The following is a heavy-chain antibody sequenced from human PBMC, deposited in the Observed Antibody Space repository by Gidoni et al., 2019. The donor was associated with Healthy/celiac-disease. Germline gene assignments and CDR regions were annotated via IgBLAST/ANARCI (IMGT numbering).Heavy chain of an antibody. CDR3: ARGAYYEGWYFDL. V-gene: IGHV4-61*02. CDR1: GCSISSGRYY. CDR2: FYTSGST. J-gene: IGHJ2*01. D-gene: IGHD3-22*01. Sequence: QVQLQESGPGLVKPSQPLSLTCTVSGCSISSGRYYWSWIRQPAGKGMEWIGRFYTSGSTNYNPSLKSRVTISVDTSKNQFSLKLSSVTAADTAVYYCARGAYYEGWYFDLWGRGTLVTVSS.